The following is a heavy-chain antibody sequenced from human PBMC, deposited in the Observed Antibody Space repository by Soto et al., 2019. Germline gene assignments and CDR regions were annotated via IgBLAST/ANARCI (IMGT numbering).Heavy chain of an antibody. Sequence: PGGSLRLSCAASGFTFSSYGMHWIRQAPGKGLEWVAVIWYDGSNKYYADSVEGRFTISRDNSKNTLYLQMNSLRAEDTAVYYCARDGSLDDYIWGPFDYWGQGTLVTVS. J-gene: IGHJ4*02. CDR1: GFTFSSYG. CDR3: ARDGSLDDYIWGPFDY. V-gene: IGHV3-33*01. CDR2: IWYDGSNK. D-gene: IGHD3-16*01.